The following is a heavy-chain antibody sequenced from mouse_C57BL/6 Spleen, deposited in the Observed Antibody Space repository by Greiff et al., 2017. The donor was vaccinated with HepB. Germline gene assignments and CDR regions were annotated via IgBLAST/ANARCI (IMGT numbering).Heavy chain of an antibody. J-gene: IGHJ4*01. CDR1: GYTFTSYW. V-gene: IGHV1-72*01. CDR2: IDPNSGGT. D-gene: IGHD1-1*01. CDR3: ARSTFGTVVAADAMDY. Sequence: QVQLQQPGAELVKPGASVKLSCKASGYTFTSYWMHWVKQRPGRGLEWIGRIDPNSGGTKYNEKFKSKATLTVDKPSSTAYMQLSSLTSEDSAVYYCARSTFGTVVAADAMDYWGQGTSVTVSS.